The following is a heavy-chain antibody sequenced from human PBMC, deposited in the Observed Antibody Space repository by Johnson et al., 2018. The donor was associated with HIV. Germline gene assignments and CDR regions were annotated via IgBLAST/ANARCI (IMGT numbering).Heavy chain of an antibody. CDR3: AREGIRGLMTNFGVAHPHDAFDI. J-gene: IGHJ3*02. CDR2: IYSGGST. D-gene: IGHD3-3*01. CDR1: GFTFSSYA. V-gene: IGHV3-NL1*01. Sequence: QVQLVESGGNLVQPGGSLRLSCAASGFTFSSYAMHWVRQAPGKGLEWVSVIYSGGSTYYADSVKGRFTISRDNSKNTLYLQMNSLRPEDTAVYYCAREGIRGLMTNFGVAHPHDAFDIWGQGTMVTVSS.